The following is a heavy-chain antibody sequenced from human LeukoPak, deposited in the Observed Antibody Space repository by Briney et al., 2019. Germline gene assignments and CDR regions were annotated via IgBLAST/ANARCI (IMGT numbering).Heavy chain of an antibody. CDR2: ISAYNGST. D-gene: IGHD3-10*01. Sequence: ASVKVSCKASGYTFTSYGISWVRQAPGQGLEWMGWISAYNGSTNYAQKLQGRVTMTTDTSTSTAYMELRSLRSDDTAVYYCARGRSLTYYYGSGSGEQFDPWGQGTLVTVSS. V-gene: IGHV1-18*01. CDR3: ARGRSLTYYYGSGSGEQFDP. CDR1: GYTFTSYG. J-gene: IGHJ5*02.